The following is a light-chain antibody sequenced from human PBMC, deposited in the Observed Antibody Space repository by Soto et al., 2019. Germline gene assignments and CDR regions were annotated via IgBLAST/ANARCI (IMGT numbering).Light chain of an antibody. J-gene: IGLJ2*01. V-gene: IGLV1-40*01. CDR2: VNS. CDR1: SSNIGAGYN. CDR3: QSYDSSLSGVV. Sequence: QSVLTQPPSVSGAPGQRVTISCTGSSSNIGAGYNVHWYQQLPGTAPKLLIYVNSNRPSGVPDRFSGSKSGTSASLAITGLQSDDQADYYCQSYDSSLSGVVFGGGTKVTVL.